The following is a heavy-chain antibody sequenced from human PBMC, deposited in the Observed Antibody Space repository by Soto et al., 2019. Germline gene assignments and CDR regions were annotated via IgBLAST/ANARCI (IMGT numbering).Heavy chain of an antibody. Sequence: PSETLSLTCTVSADSISSYYWSWIRQPPGEGLEWIGYILYTGDTHYNPSLESRVTISIDPSRNQFSLKLNSVTAADTAVYYCARWGVVVHNYYYMDVWGKGTTVTVSS. CDR1: ADSISSYY. CDR3: ARWGVVVHNYYYMDV. D-gene: IGHD3-3*01. V-gene: IGHV4-59*01. CDR2: ILYTGDT. J-gene: IGHJ6*03.